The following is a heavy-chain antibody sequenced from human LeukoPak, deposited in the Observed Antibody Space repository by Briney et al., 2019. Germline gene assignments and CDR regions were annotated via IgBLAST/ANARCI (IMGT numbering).Heavy chain of an antibody. J-gene: IGHJ4*02. V-gene: IGHV4-34*01. Sequence: SETLSLTCAVYGGSFSGYYWSWIRQPPGKGLEWIGEINHSGSTNYNPSLKSRVTISVDTSKNQFSLKLSSVTAADTAVYYCARGIAVAGLSFDYWGQGTLVTVPS. D-gene: IGHD6-19*01. CDR3: ARGIAVAGLSFDY. CDR2: INHSGST. CDR1: GGSFSGYY.